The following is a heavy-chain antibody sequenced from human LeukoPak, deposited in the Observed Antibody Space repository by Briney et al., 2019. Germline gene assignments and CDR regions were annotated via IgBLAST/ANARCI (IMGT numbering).Heavy chain of an antibody. V-gene: IGHV1-69*04. CDR2: IIPILGIA. J-gene: IGHJ4*02. CDR3: ASLEMATTIDY. Sequence: SVKVSCKASGYTFSNYGLSWVRQAPGQGLEWMGRIIPILGIANYAQKFQGRVTITADKSTSTAYMELSSLRSEDTAVYYCASLEMATTIDYWGQGTLVTVSS. CDR1: GYTFSNYG. D-gene: IGHD5-24*01.